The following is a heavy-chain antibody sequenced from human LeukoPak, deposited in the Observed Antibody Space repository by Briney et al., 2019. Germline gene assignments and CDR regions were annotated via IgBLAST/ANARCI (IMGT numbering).Heavy chain of an antibody. CDR1: GDTFTSYD. Sequence: ASVKASCKASGDTFTSYDVNWVRQATGQGLEWMGWMNPNSGNTGYAQKFQGRVTMTRNTSINTAYMEVSSLRSEDTAVYYCVRTAGIFWSGAYYFDSWGQGTLVTVSS. D-gene: IGHD3-3*01. CDR3: VRTAGIFWSGAYYFDS. V-gene: IGHV1-8*01. J-gene: IGHJ4*02. CDR2: MNPNSGNT.